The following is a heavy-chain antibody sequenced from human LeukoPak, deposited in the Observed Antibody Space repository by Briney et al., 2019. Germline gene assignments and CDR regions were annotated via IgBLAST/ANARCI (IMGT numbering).Heavy chain of an antibody. CDR1: GGSISSYY. J-gene: IGHJ5*02. CDR2: IYYSGST. Sequence: SETLSLTCTVSGGSISSYYWSWIRQPPGKGLEWIGYIYYSGSTNYNPSLKSRVTISVDTSKNQFSLKLSSVTAGDTAVYYCARAVLGYYYGSGSYYNWFDPWGQGTLVTVSS. V-gene: IGHV4-59*01. D-gene: IGHD3-10*01. CDR3: ARAVLGYYYGSGSYYNWFDP.